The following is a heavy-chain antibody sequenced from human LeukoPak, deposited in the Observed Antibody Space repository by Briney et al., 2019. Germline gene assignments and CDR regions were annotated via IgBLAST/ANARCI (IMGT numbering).Heavy chain of an antibody. D-gene: IGHD3-10*01. CDR1: GFTVSSNY. J-gene: IGHJ6*02. CDR2: IYSGGST. CDR3: AREPTETMVRGVIIERYGMDV. V-gene: IGHV3-53*01. Sequence: GGSLRLSCAASGFTVSSNYMSWVRQAPGKGLEWVSVIYSGGSTYYADSVKGRFTISRDNSKNTLYLQMNSLRAEDTAVYYCAREPTETMVRGVIIERYGMDVWGQGTTVTVSS.